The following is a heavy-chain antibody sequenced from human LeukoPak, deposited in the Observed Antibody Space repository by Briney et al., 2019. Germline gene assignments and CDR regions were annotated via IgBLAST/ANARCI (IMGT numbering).Heavy chain of an antibody. CDR3: ARGRYCSSTSCYPKPFDY. V-gene: IGHV4-34*01. CDR2: INHSGST. J-gene: IGHJ4*02. Sequence: PSETLSLTCAVYGGSFSGYYWSWIRQPPGKGLEWIGEINHSGSTNYNPSLKSRVTISVDTSKNQFSLKLSSVTAADTAVYYCARGRYCSSTSCYPKPFDYWGQGTLVTVSS. D-gene: IGHD2-2*01. CDR1: GGSFSGYY.